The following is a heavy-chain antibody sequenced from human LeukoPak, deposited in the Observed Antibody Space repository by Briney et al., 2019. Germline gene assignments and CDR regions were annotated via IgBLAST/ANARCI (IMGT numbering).Heavy chain of an antibody. CDR1: GGSFSGYY. CDR2: INHSGST. D-gene: IGHD3-10*01. V-gene: IGHV4-34*01. Sequence: PSETLSLTCAVYGGSFSGYYWSWIRRPPGKGLEWIGEINHSGSTNYNPSLKSRVTISVDTSKNQFSLKLSSVTAADTAVYYCARGPLYYYGSGSYYYWGQGTLVTVSS. CDR3: ARGPLYYYGSGSYYY. J-gene: IGHJ4*02.